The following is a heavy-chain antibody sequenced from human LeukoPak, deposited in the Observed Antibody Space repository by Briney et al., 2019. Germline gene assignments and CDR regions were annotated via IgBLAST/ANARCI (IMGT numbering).Heavy chain of an antibody. CDR3: ARVTTLNWFDP. J-gene: IGHJ5*02. CDR2: IIPILGIA. D-gene: IGHD4-11*01. V-gene: IGHV1-69*04. CDR1: GGTFSSYA. Sequence: SVKVSCKASGGTFSSYAISWVRQAPGQGLEWMGRIIPILGIANYAQKFQGRVTITADKSTSTAYMELSSLRPEDTAVYYCARVTTLNWFDPWGQGTLVTVSS.